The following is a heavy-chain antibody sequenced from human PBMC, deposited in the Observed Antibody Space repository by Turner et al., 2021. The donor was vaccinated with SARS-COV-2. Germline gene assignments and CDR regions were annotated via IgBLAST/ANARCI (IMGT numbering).Heavy chain of an antibody. V-gene: IGHV1-2*02. CDR3: ARGDGGFDFDSWFDP. J-gene: IGHJ5*02. D-gene: IGHD5-12*01. CDR1: GYSFPGHY. Sequence: QVQLVQAGAEVKKPGAAVKVCSQASGYSFPGHYMHWVRQAPGQGLEWMGWINPDSGDTKFPQRFQGRGTMTRDTSINTAYMELNRLRADDTAVYYCARGDGGFDFDSWFDPWGQGTLVIVSS. CDR2: INPDSGDT.